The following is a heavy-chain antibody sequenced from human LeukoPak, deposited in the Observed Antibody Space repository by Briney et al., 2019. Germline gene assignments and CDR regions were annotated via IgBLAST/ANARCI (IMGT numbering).Heavy chain of an antibody. V-gene: IGHV1-2*02. CDR1: GYSFSDYY. D-gene: IGHD5-12*01. J-gene: IGHJ4*02. Sequence: ASVRVSCKASGYSFSDYYIHWVRQAPAQGLEWMGWINPHSGDTNYAQNFQGRVTISRDASVNTAYMELSRLRFDDTAVYYCARGFSADFWGQGTLVTVSS. CDR3: ARGFSADF. CDR2: INPHSGDT.